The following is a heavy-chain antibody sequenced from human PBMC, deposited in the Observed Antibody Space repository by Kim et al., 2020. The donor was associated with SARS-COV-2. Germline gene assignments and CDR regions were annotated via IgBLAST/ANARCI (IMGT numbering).Heavy chain of an antibody. CDR1: GDSIYNSSYY. D-gene: IGHD3-22*01. CDR3: AREAPNYEHGYSGGRCEY. CDR2: IDSSGHT. J-gene: IGHJ4*01. Sequence: SETLSLTCTVSGDSIYNSSYYWAWFRQPPGKGLEWIGTIDSSGHTYYNPSLRSRVSISIDRSKNQFSLKLTSVIAADTASYFCAREAPNYEHGYSGGRCEYWGHGTLVTVSS. V-gene: IGHV4-39*07.